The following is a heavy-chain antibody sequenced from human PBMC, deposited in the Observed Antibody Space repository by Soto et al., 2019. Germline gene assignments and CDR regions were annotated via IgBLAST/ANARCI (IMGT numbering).Heavy chain of an antibody. D-gene: IGHD6-19*01. CDR2: INPNSGGT. CDR3: ARTIVAGTGRGDGMDV. CDR1: GYTFTGYY. J-gene: IGHJ6*02. V-gene: IGHV1-2*04. Sequence: QVQLVQSGAEVKKPGASVKVSCKASGYTFTGYYMHWVRQAPGQGLEWMGWINPNSGGTNYAQKFQGWVTMTRDTSISTAYMELSRLRSDDTAAYYCARTIVAGTGRGDGMDVWGQGTTVTVSS.